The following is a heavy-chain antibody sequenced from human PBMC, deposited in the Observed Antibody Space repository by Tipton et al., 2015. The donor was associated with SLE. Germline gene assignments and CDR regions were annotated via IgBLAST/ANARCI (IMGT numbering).Heavy chain of an antibody. J-gene: IGHJ4*02. CDR3: ARDSHTDYGDFYVDS. CDR1: GVSISRGSYF. D-gene: IGHD4-17*01. Sequence: TLSLTCSVSGVSISRGSYFWTWIRQPAGKGLEWVGHIFSTGITDYNPSLKSRVSISADTSKNQFSLNLGSMTAADTAVYYCARDSHTDYGDFYVDSWGQGTLVTVSS. CDR2: IFSTGIT. V-gene: IGHV4-61*09.